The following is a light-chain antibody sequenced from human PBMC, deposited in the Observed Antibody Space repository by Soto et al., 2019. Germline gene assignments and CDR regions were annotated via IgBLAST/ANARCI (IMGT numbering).Light chain of an antibody. Sequence: SYELTQPPSVSVSPGQTASITCSGEKLGDKYACWYQQKPGQSPVLVIYQDSKRPSGIPERFSGSNSGNTATLTISGTQAMDEADYYCQELDSSTDRVFGGGTKLTVL. CDR1: KLGDKY. CDR2: QDS. V-gene: IGLV3-1*01. J-gene: IGLJ2*01. CDR3: QELDSSTDRV.